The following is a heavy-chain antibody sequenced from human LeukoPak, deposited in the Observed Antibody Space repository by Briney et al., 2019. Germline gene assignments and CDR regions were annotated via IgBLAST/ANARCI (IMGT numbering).Heavy chain of an antibody. CDR1: GFTFSSYG. D-gene: IGHD3-10*01. J-gene: IGHJ6*02. Sequence: GGSLRLSCAASGFTFSSYGMHWVRQAPGKGLEWVAVISYDGSNKYYADSVKGRFTISRDNSKNTLYLQMNSLRAEDTAVYHYARDLRPYYDSGSYQYYYGMDVWGQGTTVTVSS. CDR3: ARDLRPYYDSGSYQYYYGMDV. V-gene: IGHV3-30*03. CDR2: ISYDGSNK.